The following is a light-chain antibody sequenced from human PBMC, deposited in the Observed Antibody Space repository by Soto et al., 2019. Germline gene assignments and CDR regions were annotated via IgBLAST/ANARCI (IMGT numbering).Light chain of an antibody. V-gene: IGLV1-51*01. CDR3: GTWDSSLTAEL. Sequence: QSVLTQPPSVSAAPGQKVTISCSGSSSNIGNNFVSWYQQLPGTAPKLLIYDNNKRPSGIPDRFSGSKSGTSATLGITGLQTGDGADYYCGTWDSSLTAELFGGGTKLTVL. J-gene: IGLJ3*02. CDR2: DNN. CDR1: SSNIGNNF.